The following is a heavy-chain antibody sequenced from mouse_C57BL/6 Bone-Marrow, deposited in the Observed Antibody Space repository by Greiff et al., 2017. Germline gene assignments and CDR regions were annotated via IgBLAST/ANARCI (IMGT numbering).Heavy chain of an antibody. V-gene: IGHV1-59*01. Sequence: QVQLLQPGAELVRPGTSVKLSCKASGYTFTSYWMHWVKQRPGQGLEWIGVIGPSDSHTNYNHKFKGKATLTVDTSSSTAYMQLSSLTSRDSAVYYGAIWWTNYSNYRFDYWGQGTTLTVSS. CDR2: IGPSDSHT. CDR3: AIWWTNYSNYRFDY. D-gene: IGHD2-5*01. J-gene: IGHJ2*01. CDR1: GYTFTSYW.